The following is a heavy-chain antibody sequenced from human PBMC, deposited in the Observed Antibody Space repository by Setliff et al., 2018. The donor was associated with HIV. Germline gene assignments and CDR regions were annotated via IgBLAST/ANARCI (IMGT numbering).Heavy chain of an antibody. J-gene: IGHJ4*02. Sequence: ASVKVSCKASGYTFTGYYVHWVRQAPGQGLEWMGWISPNNGDRKIPQTFQGRVTMTRDTSINTAYMEFSSLRSDDTAVYYCARQLSNSLESWGQGTLVTVSS. CDR3: ARQLSNSLES. V-gene: IGHV1-2*02. CDR1: GYTFTGYY. D-gene: IGHD1-1*01. CDR2: ISPNNGDR.